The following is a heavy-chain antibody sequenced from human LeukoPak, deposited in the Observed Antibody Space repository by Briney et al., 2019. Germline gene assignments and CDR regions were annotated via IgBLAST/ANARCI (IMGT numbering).Heavy chain of an antibody. CDR2: ISAYNGNT. V-gene: IGHV1-18*01. CDR3: ARDPRIAVAGKYFDY. J-gene: IGHJ4*02. D-gene: IGHD6-19*01. Sequence: ASVKVSCKASGYTFTSYGISWVRQAPGQGLEWMGWISAYNGNTNYAQELQGRVTMTTDTSTSTAYMELRSLRSDDTAVYYCARDPRIAVAGKYFDYWGQGTLVTVSS. CDR1: GYTFTSYG.